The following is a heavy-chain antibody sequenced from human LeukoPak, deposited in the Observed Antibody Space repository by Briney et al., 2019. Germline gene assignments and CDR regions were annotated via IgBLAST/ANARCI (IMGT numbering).Heavy chain of an antibody. Sequence: GGSLRLSCAASGFSFSNYSMSWARQAPGKGLEWVSAISGSGGSTYYADSVKGRFTISRDNSKNTLYLQMNSLRAEDTAVYYCTKGTIWLPFDYWGQGTLVTVSS. CDR1: GFSFSNYS. J-gene: IGHJ4*02. D-gene: IGHD5-18*01. CDR3: TKGTIWLPFDY. CDR2: ISGSGGST. V-gene: IGHV3-23*01.